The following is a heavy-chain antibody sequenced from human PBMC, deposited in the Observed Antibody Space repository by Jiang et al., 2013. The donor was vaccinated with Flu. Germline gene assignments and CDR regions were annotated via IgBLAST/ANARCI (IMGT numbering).Heavy chain of an antibody. D-gene: IGHD5-24*01. J-gene: IGHJ3*02. V-gene: IGHV4-39*01. CDR2: IYYSGST. CDR1: GGSISSSSYY. Sequence: LLKPSETLSLTCTVSGGSISSSSYYWGWIRQPPGKGLEWIGSIYYSGSTYYNPSLKSRVTISVDTSKNQFSLKLSSVTAADTAVYYCASSRDGYNQDAFDIWGQGTMVTVSS. CDR3: ASSRDGYNQDAFDI.